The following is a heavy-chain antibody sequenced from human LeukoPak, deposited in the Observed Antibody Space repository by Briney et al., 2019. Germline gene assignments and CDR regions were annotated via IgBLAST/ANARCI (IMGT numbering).Heavy chain of an antibody. CDR3: ARGLYYDSGGYYFHDY. Sequence: PGGSLRLSCAASGFTVSSNYMSWVRQAPGNGLECVSVIYGGGSTFYADSVKGRFTISRDISKNTLYLQMNSLRAEDTAVYYCARGLYYDSGGYYFHDYWGQGTLVTVSS. J-gene: IGHJ4*02. D-gene: IGHD3-22*01. CDR2: IYGGGST. CDR1: GFTVSSNY. V-gene: IGHV3-53*01.